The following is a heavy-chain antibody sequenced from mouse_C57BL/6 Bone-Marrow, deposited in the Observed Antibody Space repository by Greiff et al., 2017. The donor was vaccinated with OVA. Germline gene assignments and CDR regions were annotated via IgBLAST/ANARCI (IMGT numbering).Heavy chain of an antibody. CDR2: IDPENGDT. CDR1: GFNIKDDY. D-gene: IGHD2-2*01. CDR3: TTLNGSCYFDV. Sequence: VQLQQSGAELVRPGASVKLSCTASGFNIKDDYMHWVKQRPEQGLEWIGWIDPENGDTEYASKFQGKATITADTPSNTAYLQLSSLTSEDTAVYYCTTLNGSCYFDVWGTGTTVTVSS. J-gene: IGHJ1*03. V-gene: IGHV14-4*01.